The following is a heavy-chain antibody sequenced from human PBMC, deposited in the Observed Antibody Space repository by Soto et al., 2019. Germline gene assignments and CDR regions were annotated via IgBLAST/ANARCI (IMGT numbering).Heavy chain of an antibody. J-gene: IGHJ6*02. Sequence: QVQLVQSGAEVKKPGSSVKVSCKASGGTFSSYAISWVRQAPGQGLEWMGGIIPIFGTADYAQKFQGRVTITAAEPTSTAYMELSSLRSEDTAVYYCASQLTGDYYYYGMDVWGQGTTVTVSS. D-gene: IGHD7-27*01. CDR2: IIPIFGTA. CDR3: ASQLTGDYYYYGMDV. V-gene: IGHV1-69*12. CDR1: GGTFSSYA.